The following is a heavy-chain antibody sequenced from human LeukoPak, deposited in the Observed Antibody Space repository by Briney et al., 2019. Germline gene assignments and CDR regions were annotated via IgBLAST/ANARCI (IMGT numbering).Heavy chain of an antibody. CDR2: MNPNSGNT. J-gene: IGHJ4*02. CDR3: ARTEYHKYDFWSGYSLAYFDY. CDR1: GYTFTSYD. D-gene: IGHD3-3*01. Sequence: ASVKVSCKASGYTFTSYDINWVRQATGQGLEWMGWMNPNSGNTGYAQKFQGRVTMTRNTSISTAYMELSSLRSEDTAVYYCARTEYHKYDFWSGYSLAYFDYWGQGTLVTVSS. V-gene: IGHV1-8*01.